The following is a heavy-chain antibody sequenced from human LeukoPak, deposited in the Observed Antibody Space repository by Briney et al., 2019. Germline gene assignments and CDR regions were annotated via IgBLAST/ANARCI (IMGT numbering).Heavy chain of an antibody. Sequence: SQTLSLTCTVSGGSISSGSYYWSWIRQPAGKGLEWIGRIYTSGSTNYNPSLKSRVTISVDTSKNQFSLKLSSVTAADTAVYYCARHCSSTSCYYYWGQGTLVTVSS. CDR3: ARHCSSTSCYYY. J-gene: IGHJ4*02. CDR2: IYTSGST. V-gene: IGHV4-61*02. D-gene: IGHD2-2*01. CDR1: GGSISSGSYY.